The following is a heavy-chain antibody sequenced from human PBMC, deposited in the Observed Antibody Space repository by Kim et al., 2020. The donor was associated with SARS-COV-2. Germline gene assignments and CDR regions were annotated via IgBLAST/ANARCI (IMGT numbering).Heavy chain of an antibody. CDR3: ARVGQLPLDY. D-gene: IGHD3-16*01. Sequence: YPTEYAASVKGRFTVSRDDAGNSLYLRMNNLRPQDTAVYYCARVGQLPLDYWGQGTHVTVSS. V-gene: IGHV3-72*01. J-gene: IGHJ4*02. CDR2: YPT.